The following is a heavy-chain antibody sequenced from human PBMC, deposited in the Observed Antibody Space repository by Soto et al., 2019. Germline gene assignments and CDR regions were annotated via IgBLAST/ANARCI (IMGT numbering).Heavy chain of an antibody. CDR2: IDPSDSYT. D-gene: IGHD3-22*01. CDR1: GYSFTSYW. Sequence: PGESLKISCKGSGYSFTSYWISWVRQMPGKGLEWMGRIDPSDSYTNYSPSFQGHVTISADKSISTAYLQWSSLKASDTAMYYCARRAYDSSGYPTFDYWGQGNLVTVSS. V-gene: IGHV5-10-1*01. J-gene: IGHJ4*02. CDR3: ARRAYDSSGYPTFDY.